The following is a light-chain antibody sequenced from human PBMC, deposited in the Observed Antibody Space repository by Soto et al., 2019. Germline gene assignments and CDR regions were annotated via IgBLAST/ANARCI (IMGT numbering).Light chain of an antibody. CDR3: QYYGSSPWT. CDR2: SAF. V-gene: IGKV3-20*01. J-gene: IGKJ1*01. Sequence: EIVLTQSPGTLSLSPGERGTPSCRASQSVSANYLAWYQQKPGQAPGLPIYSAFSRPTGFPDRFSGSGSGTDFTLTISRLEPEDFAVYYCQYYGSSPWTFGQGTQVQIK. CDR1: QSVSANY.